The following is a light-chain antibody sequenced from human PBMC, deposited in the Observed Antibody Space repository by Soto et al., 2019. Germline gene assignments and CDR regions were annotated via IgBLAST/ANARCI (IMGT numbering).Light chain of an antibody. Sequence: EIMLTQSPGTLSLSPGERATLSCRASQSVSSTNLAWYQQKPGQAPRLLIYGASSRATGIPDRFSGSGSGTDFTLTISRLAPEDFVVYYCQQYGSSPLLTFGGGTKVEIK. J-gene: IGKJ4*01. V-gene: IGKV3-20*01. CDR2: GAS. CDR1: QSVSSTN. CDR3: QQYGSSPLLT.